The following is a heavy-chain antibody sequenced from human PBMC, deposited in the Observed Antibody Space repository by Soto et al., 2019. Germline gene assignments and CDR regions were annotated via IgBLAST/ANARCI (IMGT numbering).Heavy chain of an antibody. Sequence: GGSLRLSCAASGFTFSSYSMNWVRQAPGKGLEWVSYISSSSSTIYYADSVKGRFTISRDNAKNSLYLQMNSLRAEGTAVYYCARRITIFGVVIREEDYMDVWGKGTTVTVSS. J-gene: IGHJ6*03. CDR1: GFTFSSYS. CDR3: ARRITIFGVVIREEDYMDV. D-gene: IGHD3-3*01. V-gene: IGHV3-48*01. CDR2: ISSSSSTI.